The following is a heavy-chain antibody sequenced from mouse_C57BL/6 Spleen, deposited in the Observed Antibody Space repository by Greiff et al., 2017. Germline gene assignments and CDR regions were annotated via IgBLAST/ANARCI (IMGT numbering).Heavy chain of an antibody. CDR2: IDPNSGGT. CDR3: ARYYGSSNYYAMDY. Sequence: VQLQQSGAELVKPGASVKLSCKASGYTFTSYWMHWVKQRPGRGLEWIGRIDPNSGGTKYNEKFKSKATLTVDKPSSTAYMQLSSLTSEDSAVYYCARYYGSSNYYAMDYWGQGTSVTVSS. V-gene: IGHV1-72*01. CDR1: GYTFTSYW. D-gene: IGHD1-1*01. J-gene: IGHJ4*01.